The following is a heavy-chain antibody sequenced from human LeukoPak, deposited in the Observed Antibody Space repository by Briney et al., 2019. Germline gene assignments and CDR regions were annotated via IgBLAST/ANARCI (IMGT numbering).Heavy chain of an antibody. D-gene: IGHD6-13*01. Sequence: SVKVSCKASGGTFSSYAISWVRQAPGQGLEWMGGIIPIFGTANYAQKFQGRVTITADESTSTAYKELSSLRSEDTAVYYCANLLGSSSWIDYWGQGTLVTVSS. V-gene: IGHV1-69*13. J-gene: IGHJ4*02. CDR2: IIPIFGTA. CDR1: GGTFSSYA. CDR3: ANLLGSSSWIDY.